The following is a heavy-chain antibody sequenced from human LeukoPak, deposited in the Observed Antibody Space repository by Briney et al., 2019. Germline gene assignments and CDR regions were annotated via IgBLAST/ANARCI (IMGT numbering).Heavy chain of an antibody. CDR3: ARGAPYYYDSSGYYSNDAFDI. V-gene: IGHV4-59*10. Sequence: PSETLSLTCAVYGGSFSGYYWSWIRQPAGKGLEWIGRIYTSGSTNYNPSLKSRVTMSVDTSKNQFSLKLSSVTAADTAVYYCARGAPYYYDSSGYYSNDAFDIWGQGTMVTVSS. CDR1: GGSFSGYY. CDR2: IYTSGST. D-gene: IGHD3-22*01. J-gene: IGHJ3*02.